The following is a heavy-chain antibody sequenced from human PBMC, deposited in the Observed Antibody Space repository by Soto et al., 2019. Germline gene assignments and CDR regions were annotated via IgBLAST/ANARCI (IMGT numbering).Heavy chain of an antibody. V-gene: IGHV1-2*02. CDR2: INPKSGGT. J-gene: IGHJ4*02. CDR1: GYSFTDNY. Sequence: QVQLVQSGAEVKKPGASVRVSCKASGYSFTDNYLHWVRQAPGQGLEWMGWINPKSGGTDFAQKFQGRVTMTRDTAISTAYMELGRLRSDDTAVYYCARAYSGSGSPKFWGQGTLVTVSS. D-gene: IGHD3-10*01. CDR3: ARAYSGSGSPKF.